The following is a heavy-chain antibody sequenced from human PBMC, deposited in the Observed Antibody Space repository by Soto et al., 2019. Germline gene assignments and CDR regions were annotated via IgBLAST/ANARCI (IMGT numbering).Heavy chain of an antibody. CDR2: ITPIFGTA. Sequence: SPVKFPCKTSGGTFSNYAISWVRQAPGQGLEWMGGITPIFGTANHAQKFQGRVTITADESTSTAYMELSSLRSEDTAGYYCGREGYGDYGKPFDYWGQGTLVTV. J-gene: IGHJ4*02. CDR3: GREGYGDYGKPFDY. D-gene: IGHD4-17*01. CDR1: GGTFSNYA. V-gene: IGHV1-69*13.